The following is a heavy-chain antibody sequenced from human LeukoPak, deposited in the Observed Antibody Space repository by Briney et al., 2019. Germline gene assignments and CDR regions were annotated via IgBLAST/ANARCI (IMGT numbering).Heavy chain of an antibody. V-gene: IGHV3-33*01. J-gene: IGHJ2*01. Sequence: GMSLTLSCAASGSTFSSYCMGWVRQAPGKGLEWLTVIWYDGRKKYYEDAVKGRCTISRDNANNMVDLEMNSLRVEDPAVYFRLRAGGVFARGYLDLWGRGTLVTVSS. D-gene: IGHD2-8*01. CDR2: IWYDGRKK. CDR1: GSTFSSYC. CDR3: LRAGGVFARGYLDL.